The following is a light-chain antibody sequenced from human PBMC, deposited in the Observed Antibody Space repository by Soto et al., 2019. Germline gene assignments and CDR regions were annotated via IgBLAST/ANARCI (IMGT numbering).Light chain of an antibody. Sequence: EIVLTQSPGTLSLSPGGRATLSCRASQSVSSSYLAWYQQKPGQAPRLLIYGASSRATGIPDRFSGSGSGTDFTLTISRLEPEDFAVYYCQQYDSSPWTFGQGTKVEIK. CDR2: GAS. J-gene: IGKJ1*01. V-gene: IGKV3-20*01. CDR3: QQYDSSPWT. CDR1: QSVSSSY.